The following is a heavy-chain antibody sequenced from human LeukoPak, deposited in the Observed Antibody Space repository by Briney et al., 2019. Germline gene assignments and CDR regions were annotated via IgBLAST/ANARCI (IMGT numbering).Heavy chain of an antibody. D-gene: IGHD2-15*01. CDR3: ARHTLVAASSFDC. CDR1: GGSMNSYY. J-gene: IGHJ4*02. V-gene: IGHV4-59*08. CDR2: IYYSGST. Sequence: PSETLSLTCTVSGGSMNSYYWSWIRQPPGKGLEWIGYIYYSGSTNYNPSLKSRVTISVDTSKNQFSLKLSSVTAADTAVYYCARHTLVAASSFDCWGQGTLVTVSS.